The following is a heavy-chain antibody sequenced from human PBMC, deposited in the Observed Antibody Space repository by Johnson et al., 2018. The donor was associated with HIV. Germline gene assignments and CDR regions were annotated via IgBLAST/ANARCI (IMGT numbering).Heavy chain of an antibody. J-gene: IGHJ3*02. CDR3: ARVDQSLDYYDSRAAFDI. V-gene: IGHV3-30*04. CDR2: ISYDGSNK. D-gene: IGHD3-22*01. Sequence: QMQLVESGGGVVQPGRSLRLSCAASGFTFSTYAMHWVRQAPGKGLEWVAVISYDGSNKYYADSVKGRFTISRDNSKNTLYLQMNSLRAEDTAVYYCARVDQSLDYYDSRAAFDIWGHGTMVTVSS. CDR1: GFTFSTYA.